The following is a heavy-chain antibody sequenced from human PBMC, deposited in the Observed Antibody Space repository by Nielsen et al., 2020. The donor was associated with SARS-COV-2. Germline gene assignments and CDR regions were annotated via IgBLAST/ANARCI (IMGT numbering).Heavy chain of an antibody. CDR1: GFTFDDYA. Sequence: SLKISCAASGFTFDDYAMNWVRQAPGKGLEWVSGISWNSGSIGYADSVKGRFTISRDNAKNSLYLQMNSLRAEDTALYYCAKDIFDYDSSGLPNWGQGTLVTVSS. J-gene: IGHJ4*02. CDR3: AKDIFDYDSSGLPN. V-gene: IGHV3-9*01. CDR2: ISWNSGSI. D-gene: IGHD3-22*01.